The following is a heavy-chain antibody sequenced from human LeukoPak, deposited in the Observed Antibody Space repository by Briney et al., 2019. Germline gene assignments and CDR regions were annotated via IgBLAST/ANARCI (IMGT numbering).Heavy chain of an antibody. Sequence: SVKVSCKASGGTFSSYAISWVRQAPGQGLEWMGGIIPIFGTANYAQKFQGRVTITADESTSIVQMELSRLRSDDAAVYFCARGLGGVRGSYYFDYWGQGTLVTVSS. J-gene: IGHJ4*02. D-gene: IGHD3-16*01. CDR1: GGTFSSYA. CDR2: IIPIFGTA. CDR3: ARGLGGVRGSYYFDY. V-gene: IGHV1-69*13.